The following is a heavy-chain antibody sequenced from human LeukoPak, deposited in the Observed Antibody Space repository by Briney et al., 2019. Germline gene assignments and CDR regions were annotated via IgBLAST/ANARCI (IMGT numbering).Heavy chain of an antibody. V-gene: IGHV4-39*01. CDR3: ARHISRTYDYVWGSYRELELIDAFDI. CDR2: IYYSGST. J-gene: IGHJ3*02. D-gene: IGHD3-16*02. CDR1: GASINSYY. Sequence: SETLSLTCSVSGASINSYYWGWIRQPPGKGLEWIGSIYYSGSTYYNPSLKSRVTISVDTSKNQFSLKLSSVTAADTAVYYCARHISRTYDYVWGSYRELELIDAFDIWGQGTMVTVSS.